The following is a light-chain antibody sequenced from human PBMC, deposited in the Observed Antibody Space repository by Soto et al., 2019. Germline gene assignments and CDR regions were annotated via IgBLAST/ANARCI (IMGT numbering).Light chain of an antibody. CDR3: QQSYSYPWT. CDR1: QGISRY. J-gene: IGKJ1*01. V-gene: IGKV1-39*01. Sequence: DIQMTQSPSSLSASIGDGVTITCRASQGISRYLNWYQQKPGRAPKLLMYAASSLQSGVPSRFSGSGSGTDFSLTISSLQPEDFATYYCQQSYSYPWTFGQGTKVEIK. CDR2: AAS.